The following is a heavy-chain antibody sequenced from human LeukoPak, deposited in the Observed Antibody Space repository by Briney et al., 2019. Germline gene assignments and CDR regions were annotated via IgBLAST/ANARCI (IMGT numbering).Heavy chain of an antibody. CDR1: GFTFSSYE. D-gene: IGHD1-26*01. CDR2: ISSSSSFT. Sequence: PGGSLRLSCAASGFTFSSYEMNWVRQAPGKGLEWVSYISSSSSFTNYADSVKGRFTISRDNAKNSLYLQMNSLRAEDTAVYYCARIMSSGSNWGQGTLVTVSS. CDR3: ARIMSSGSN. J-gene: IGHJ4*02. V-gene: IGHV3-48*03.